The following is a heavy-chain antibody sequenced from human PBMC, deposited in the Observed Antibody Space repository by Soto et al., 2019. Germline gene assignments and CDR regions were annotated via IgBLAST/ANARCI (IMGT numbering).Heavy chain of an antibody. CDR2: IYTSGST. CDR1: CGSISSYY. Sequence: SETLSLTCTVSCGSISSYYWSWIRQPAGKGLEWIGRIYTSGSTNYNPSLKSRVTMSVDTSKNQFSLKLSSVTAADTAVYYCARSGAARTYYYYYGMDVWGQGTTVTVSS. J-gene: IGHJ6*02. CDR3: ARSGAARTYYYYYGMDV. D-gene: IGHD6-25*01. V-gene: IGHV4-4*07.